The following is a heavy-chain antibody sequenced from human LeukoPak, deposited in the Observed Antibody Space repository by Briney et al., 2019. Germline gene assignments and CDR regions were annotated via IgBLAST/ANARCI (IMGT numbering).Heavy chain of an antibody. CDR3: ARVGSIAAAGTPDY. Sequence: GGSLRLSCAASGFIFSDYYMTWIRQAPGKGLEWLSYISGSGSDTNYADSVKGRFTTSRDNTKNSLYLQTNSLRAEDTAVYYCARVGSIAAAGTPDYWGQGTLVTVSS. V-gene: IGHV3-11*06. D-gene: IGHD6-13*01. J-gene: IGHJ4*02. CDR1: GFIFSDYY. CDR2: ISGSGSDT.